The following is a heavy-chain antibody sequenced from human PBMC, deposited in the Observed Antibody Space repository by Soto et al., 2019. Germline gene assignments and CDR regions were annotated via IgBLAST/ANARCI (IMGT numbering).Heavy chain of an antibody. D-gene: IGHD3-22*01. Sequence: PGGSLRLSCAASGFTFSLYGMQWVRQAPGKGLEWVAVIWYDESNKYYADSVKGRFTISRDNSKNTLYLQMSGPTAEDTAVYYCARSPYTSGHHYGMDVWGQGTTVTVS. CDR1: GFTFSLYG. J-gene: IGHJ6*02. V-gene: IGHV3-33*01. CDR3: ARSPYTSGHHYGMDV. CDR2: IWYDESNK.